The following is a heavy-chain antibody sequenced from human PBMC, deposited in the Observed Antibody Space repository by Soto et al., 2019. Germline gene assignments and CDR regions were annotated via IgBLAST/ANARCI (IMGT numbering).Heavy chain of an antibody. D-gene: IGHD2-2*01. J-gene: IGHJ5*02. V-gene: IGHV4-61*08. CDR2: IYYSGST. Sequence: PSETLSLTCTVSGVSISSGDYYWSWIRQPPGKGLEWIGYIYYSGSTNYNPSLKSRVTISVDTSKNQFSLKLSSVTAADTAVYYCARRNYCSSTSCYGGFDPGGQGTLVTVSS. CDR3: ARRNYCSSTSCYGGFDP. CDR1: GVSISSGDYY.